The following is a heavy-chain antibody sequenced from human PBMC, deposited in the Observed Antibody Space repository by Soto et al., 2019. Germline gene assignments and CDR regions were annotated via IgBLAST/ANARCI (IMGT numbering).Heavy chain of an antibody. D-gene: IGHD3-16*01. CDR2: IYYSGST. CDR3: ARTNYDYIWGRACFWDI. CDR1: GGSTSSSSYY. Sequence: PSETLSLTCTVSGGSTSSSSYYWGWIRQPPGKGLEWIGSIYYSGSTYYNPSLKSRVTISVDTSKNQFSLKLSSVTAADTAVYYCARTNYDYIWGRACFWDIWGQGTMVTVSS. V-gene: IGHV4-39*01. J-gene: IGHJ3*02.